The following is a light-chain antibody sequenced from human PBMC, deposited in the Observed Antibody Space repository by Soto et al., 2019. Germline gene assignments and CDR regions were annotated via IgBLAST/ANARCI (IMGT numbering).Light chain of an antibody. CDR3: LQDYNYPYT. J-gene: IGKJ2*01. Sequence: AILMTQSPSSLSASVGDRVTITCRASQDIRSDLGWYQQKPRKAPKLLIYAASNLQSGVPSRFSGNGSGTDFTLTISSLQPEDFASYYCLQDYNYPYTFGQGTNLEIK. CDR2: AAS. V-gene: IGKV1-6*01. CDR1: QDIRSD.